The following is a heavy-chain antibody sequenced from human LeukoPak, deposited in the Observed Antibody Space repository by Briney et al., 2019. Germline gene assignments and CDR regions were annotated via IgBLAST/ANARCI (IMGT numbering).Heavy chain of an antibody. CDR3: AKDQGRDGYNYFGAFDI. Sequence: GGSLRLSCAAPGVTFSGYSVNWVRQAPGKGLAWDSAITATSRHIYYADSVKGRFTISRDNAKNSLYLQMNSLRAEDTAVYYCAKDQGRDGYNYFGAFDIWGQGTMVTVSS. D-gene: IGHD5-24*01. CDR1: GVTFSGYS. CDR2: ITATSRHI. J-gene: IGHJ3*02. V-gene: IGHV3-21*01.